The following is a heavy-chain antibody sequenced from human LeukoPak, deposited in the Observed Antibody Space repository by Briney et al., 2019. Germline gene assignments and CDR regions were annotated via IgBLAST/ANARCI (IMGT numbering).Heavy chain of an antibody. CDR1: GYTFTGYY. CDR3: ARSWNDVNWFDP. V-gene: IGHV1-2*02. CDR2: INPNSGGT. Sequence: ASVKVSCKASGYTFTGYYMHWVRQAPGQGLEWMGWINPNSGGTNYAQKFQGRVTMTGDTSISTAYMELGRLRSDDTAVYYCARSWNDVNWFDPWGQGTLVTVSS. D-gene: IGHD1-1*01. J-gene: IGHJ5*02.